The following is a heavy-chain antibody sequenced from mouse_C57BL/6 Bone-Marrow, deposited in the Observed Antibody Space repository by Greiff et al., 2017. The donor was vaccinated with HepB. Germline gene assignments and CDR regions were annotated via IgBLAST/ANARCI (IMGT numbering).Heavy chain of an antibody. CDR3: TEGGLLLRAMDY. V-gene: IGHV1-15*01. D-gene: IGHD1-1*01. Sequence: QVQLQQSGAELVRPGASVTLSCKASGYTFTDYEMHWVKQTPVHGLEWIGAIDPETGGTAYNQKFKGKAILTADKSSSTAYMELRSLTSEDSAVYYCTEGGLLLRAMDYWGQGTSVTVSS. CDR1: GYTFTDYE. J-gene: IGHJ4*01. CDR2: IDPETGGT.